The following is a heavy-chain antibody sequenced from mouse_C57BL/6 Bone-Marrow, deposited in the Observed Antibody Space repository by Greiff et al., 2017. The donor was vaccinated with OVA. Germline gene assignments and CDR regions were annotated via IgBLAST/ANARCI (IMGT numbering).Heavy chain of an antibody. CDR3: ARSWGFFDY. J-gene: IGHJ2*01. CDR1: GYAFSSSW. V-gene: IGHV1-82*01. Sequence: VQLQQSGPELVKPGASVKISCKASGYAFSSSWMNWVKQRPGKGLEWIGRIYPGDGDTNYNGKFKGKATLTADKSSSTAYMQLSSLTSEDSTVYFCARSWGFFDYWGQGTTLTVSS. D-gene: IGHD4-1*01. CDR2: IYPGDGDT.